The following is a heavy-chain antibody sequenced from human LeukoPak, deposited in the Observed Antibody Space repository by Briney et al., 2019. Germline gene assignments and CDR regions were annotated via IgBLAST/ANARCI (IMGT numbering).Heavy chain of an antibody. J-gene: IGHJ4*02. CDR3: ARDSPSSGYQDY. CDR2: MYSGGTT. V-gene: IGHV4-59*01. D-gene: IGHD3-22*01. CDR1: DGSINGYY. Sequence: SETLSLTCTVSDGSINGYYWSWLRQPPGKGLDWIGYMYSGGTTKYSPSLKSRVTISEDTSKNQFSLKLTSVTAADTAVYYCARDSPSSGYQDYWGQGTLVTVSS.